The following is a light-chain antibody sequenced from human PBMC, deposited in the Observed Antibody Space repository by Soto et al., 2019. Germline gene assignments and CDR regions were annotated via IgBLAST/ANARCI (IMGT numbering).Light chain of an antibody. Sequence: DIQMTQSPSTLSGSVGDRVTITCRASQTISSWLAWCQPKPGKAPKLLIYKASTLKSGVPSRLSGSGSGTEFTLTISSLQPDEVATYVGLQEYDFPYTFGQGTKVDIK. CDR3: LQEYDFPYT. J-gene: IGKJ2*01. CDR1: QTISSW. V-gene: IGKV1-5*03. CDR2: KAS.